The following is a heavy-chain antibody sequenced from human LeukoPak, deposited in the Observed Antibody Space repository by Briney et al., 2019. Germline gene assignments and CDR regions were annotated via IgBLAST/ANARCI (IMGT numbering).Heavy chain of an antibody. CDR2: IRGSGGST. D-gene: IGHD6-13*01. CDR3: AKSPSSSWYYFYY. CDR1: GFTFSSYA. J-gene: IGHJ4*02. V-gene: IGHV3-23*01. Sequence: GGSLRLSCAASGFTFSSYAMSWVRQAPGKGLEWVSGIRGSGGSTYYADSVKGRFTISRDNSKNTLYLQMSSLRAEDTAVYYCAKSPSSSWYYFYYWGQGTLVTVSS.